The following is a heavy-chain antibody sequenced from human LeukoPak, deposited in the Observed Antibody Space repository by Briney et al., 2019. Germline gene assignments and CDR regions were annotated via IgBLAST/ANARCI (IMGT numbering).Heavy chain of an antibody. CDR1: GGSFSDYY. Sequence: SETLSLTCTVYGGSFSDYYWTWIRQPPGKGLEWLGEINHSGSTSYNPSLRSRVTISLDTSKNQFSLKLTSVTAADTAVYYCARGTLNYSGYDYMDFDYWGQGTLVTVSS. V-gene: IGHV4-34*01. CDR2: INHSGST. J-gene: IGHJ4*02. D-gene: IGHD5-12*01. CDR3: ARGTLNYSGYDYMDFDY.